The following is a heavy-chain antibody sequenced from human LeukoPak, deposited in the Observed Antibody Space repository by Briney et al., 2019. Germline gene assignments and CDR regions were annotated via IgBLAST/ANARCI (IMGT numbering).Heavy chain of an antibody. CDR2: INSDGSST. Sequence: GGSLRLSCAASGFTFSSYWMHWVRQAPGEGLVWVSRINSDGSSTSYADSVKGRFTISRDNAKNTLYLQMNSLRAEDTAVYYCARVSGRYSGHDSSGHPLYAFEIWGQGTMVTVSS. CDR1: GFTFSSYW. J-gene: IGHJ3*02. V-gene: IGHV3-74*01. D-gene: IGHD3-22*01. CDR3: ARVSGRYSGHDSSGHPLYAFEI.